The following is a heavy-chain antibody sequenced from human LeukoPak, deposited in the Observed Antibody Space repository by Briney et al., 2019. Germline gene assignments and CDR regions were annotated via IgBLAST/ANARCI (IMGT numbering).Heavy chain of an antibody. V-gene: IGHV3-23*01. CDR2: ISGSGGST. J-gene: IGHJ4*02. CDR1: GFIFNSYA. D-gene: IGHD6-13*01. Sequence: GGSLRLSCVTSGFIFNSYAMNWVRQAPGKGLEWVSGISGSGGSTYYADSVKGRFTISRDNSKNTLYLQMNSLRAEDTAIYHCASRPSSTWLPYFDYWGQGTLVTVSS. CDR3: ASRPSSTWLPYFDY.